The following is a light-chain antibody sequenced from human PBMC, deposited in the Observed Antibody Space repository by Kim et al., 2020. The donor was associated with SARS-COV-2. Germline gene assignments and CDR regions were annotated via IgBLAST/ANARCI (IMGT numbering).Light chain of an antibody. V-gene: IGKV1-33*01. CDR2: DAS. J-gene: IGKJ2*01. CDR1: HDISNY. CDR3: QQYDNVPYT. Sequence: DIQMSQSPSSLSASVGDRVTITCQASHDISNYLNWYRQKPGKAPKLLIYDASKLEIGVPSRFSGSGSGTDFTFTISNLQPEDIATYYCQQYDNVPYTFGHGTKLEI.